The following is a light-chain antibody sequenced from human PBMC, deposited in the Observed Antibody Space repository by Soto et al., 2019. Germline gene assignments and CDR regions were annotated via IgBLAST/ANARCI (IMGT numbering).Light chain of an antibody. V-gene: IGKV1-39*01. CDR3: QQRKT. CDR1: QSISSY. J-gene: IGKJ1*01. CDR2: AAS. Sequence: DIQMTQSPSSLSASVGDRVTITCRASQSISSYLNWYQQKPGKAPKLLIYAASSLQSGVPSRFSGSGSETDFTLTISSLQPEYFANYYCQQRKTFGQGTKVEIK.